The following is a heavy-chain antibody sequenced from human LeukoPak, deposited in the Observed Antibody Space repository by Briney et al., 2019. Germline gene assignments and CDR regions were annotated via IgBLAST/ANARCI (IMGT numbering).Heavy chain of an antibody. D-gene: IGHD4-17*01. CDR3: ARERYGDYDFEIIDY. CDR2: IYYSGST. J-gene: IGHJ4*02. V-gene: IGHV4-31*03. Sequence: SETLPLTCTVSGGSISSGGYYWSWIRQHPGKGLEWIGYIYYSGSTYYNPSLKSRVTISVDTSKNQFSLKLSSVTAADTAVYYCARERYGDYDFEIIDYWGQGTLVTVSS. CDR1: GGSISSGGYY.